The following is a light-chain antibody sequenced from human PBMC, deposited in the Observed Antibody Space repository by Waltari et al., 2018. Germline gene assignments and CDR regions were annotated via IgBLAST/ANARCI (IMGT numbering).Light chain of an antibody. Sequence: DIQMTQSPSPLSASVGARVTITCRASQSISSYLHWYQQKPGKAPKLLIYAASSLQSGVPSRFSGSGSGTDFTLTISSLQPEDFATYYCQQSYSTPTFGGGTKVEIK. CDR1: QSISSY. J-gene: IGKJ4*01. CDR2: AAS. CDR3: QQSYSTPT. V-gene: IGKV1-39*01.